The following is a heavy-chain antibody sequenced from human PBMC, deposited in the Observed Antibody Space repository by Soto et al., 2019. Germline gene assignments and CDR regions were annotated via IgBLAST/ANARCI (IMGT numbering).Heavy chain of an antibody. V-gene: IGHV1-69*14. Sequence: QVQLVQSGAEVKKPGSSVKVSCKASGGTFSTSSINWVRQAPGQRPEWMGNILPIFGTADYAQKFQGRATMTADKSPNTASMELRSLLSEDTAVYYCAGAHEYGGNSDAFGIWGQGTVVTVSS. J-gene: IGHJ3*02. CDR2: ILPIFGTA. CDR3: AGAHEYGGNSDAFGI. CDR1: GGTFSTSS. D-gene: IGHD4-17*01.